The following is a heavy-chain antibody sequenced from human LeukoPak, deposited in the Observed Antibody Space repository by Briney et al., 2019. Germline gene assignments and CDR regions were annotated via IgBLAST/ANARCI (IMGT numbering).Heavy chain of an antibody. V-gene: IGHV3-33*01. J-gene: IGHJ4*02. CDR1: GITFSYYA. Sequence: GSLRLSCSASGITFSYYAIHWVRQAPGKGLEWVALIWSDEYYADSAKGRITISRDNSKNTVDLQMNSLRAEDTAVYYCARELFGSGSCPDGWGEGTLVTVSS. D-gene: IGHD3-10*01. CDR3: ARELFGSGSCPDG. CDR2: IWSDE.